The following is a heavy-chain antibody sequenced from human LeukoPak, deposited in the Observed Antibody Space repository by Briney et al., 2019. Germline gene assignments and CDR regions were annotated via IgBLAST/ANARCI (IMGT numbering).Heavy chain of an antibody. CDR3: AKTKPYGTTWYGGID. Sequence: GVSLRLSCVASGFTFSSYAMSWVRQDPGKGLEWVSAIRESGGSTHYADSVKGRFTISRDNSKNTLYLQMNSLRAEDTAVYYCAKTKPYGTTWYGGIDWGRGALVTVSS. D-gene: IGHD6-13*01. V-gene: IGHV3-23*01. J-gene: IGHJ4*02. CDR1: GFTFSSYA. CDR2: IRESGGST.